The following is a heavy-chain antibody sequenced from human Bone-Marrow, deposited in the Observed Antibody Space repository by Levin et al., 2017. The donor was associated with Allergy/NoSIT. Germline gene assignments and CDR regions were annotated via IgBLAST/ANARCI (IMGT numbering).Heavy chain of an antibody. CDR1: RGTFSSYA. Sequence: KISCKTSRGTFSSYAINWVRQAPGQGLEWMGGIIPMFDTINYAQKFQGRVTITADESTSTVYMELSSLRSADTAVYYCARDLYCSGGSCHSEAIDLWGQGTVVIVSS. D-gene: IGHD2-15*01. CDR3: ARDLYCSGGSCHSEAIDL. J-gene: IGHJ3*01. CDR2: IIPMFDTI. V-gene: IGHV1-69*01.